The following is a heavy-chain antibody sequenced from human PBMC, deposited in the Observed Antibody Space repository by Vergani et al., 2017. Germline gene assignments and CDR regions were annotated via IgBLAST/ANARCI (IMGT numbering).Heavy chain of an antibody. CDR2: IYYSGST. V-gene: IGHV4-39*02. CDR1: GGSISSSSYY. J-gene: IGHJ4*02. CDR3: ARDFGSVSYFDY. Sequence: QLQLQESGPGLVKPSETLSLTCTVSGGSISSSSYYWGWIRQPPGKGLEWIGSIYYSGSTYYNPSLKSRVTISVDTSKNQFSLKLSSVTAADTAVYYCARDFGSVSYFDYWGQGTLVTVSS. D-gene: IGHD3-3*01.